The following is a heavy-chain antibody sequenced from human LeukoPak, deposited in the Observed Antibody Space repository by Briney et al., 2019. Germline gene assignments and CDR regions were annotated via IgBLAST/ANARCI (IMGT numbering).Heavy chain of an antibody. V-gene: IGHV1-69*04. CDR2: IIPILGIA. Sequence: ASVKVSCKASGGTFSSYAISWVRQAPGQGLEWMGRIIPILGIANYAQKFQGRVTITADKSTSTAYMELSSLKASDTAMYYCASGYGDYFEYFQHWGQGTLVTVSS. D-gene: IGHD4-17*01. CDR1: GGTFSSYA. J-gene: IGHJ1*01. CDR3: ASGYGDYFEYFQH.